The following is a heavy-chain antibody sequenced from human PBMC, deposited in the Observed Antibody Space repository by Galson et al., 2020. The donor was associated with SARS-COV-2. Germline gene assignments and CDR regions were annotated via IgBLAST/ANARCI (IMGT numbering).Heavy chain of an antibody. J-gene: IGHJ6*02. D-gene: IGHD4-17*01. CDR3: ARDYGDYANGDYYYGMDV. CDR2: IYYSGST. Sequence: SETLSLTCTVSGGSISSSSYYWGWIRQPPGKGLEWIGSIYYSGSTYYNPSLKCRVTISVDTSKNQFSLKLSSVTAADTAVYYCARDYGDYANGDYYYGMDVWGQGTTVTVSS. V-gene: IGHV4-39*02. CDR1: GGSISSSSYY.